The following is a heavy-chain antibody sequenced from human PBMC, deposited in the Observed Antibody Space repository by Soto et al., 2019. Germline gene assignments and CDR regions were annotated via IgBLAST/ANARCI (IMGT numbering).Heavy chain of an antibody. V-gene: IGHV4-39*01. CDR3: ARHQGVNAFDI. CDR2: IYYSGST. Sequence: LSLTCTVSGGSISSSSYYWGWIRQPPGKGLEWIGSIYYSGSTYYNPSLKSRVTISVDTSKNQFSLKLSSVTAADTAVYYCARHQGVNAFDIWGQGTMVTVSS. D-gene: IGHD3-10*01. CDR1: GGSISSSSYY. J-gene: IGHJ3*02.